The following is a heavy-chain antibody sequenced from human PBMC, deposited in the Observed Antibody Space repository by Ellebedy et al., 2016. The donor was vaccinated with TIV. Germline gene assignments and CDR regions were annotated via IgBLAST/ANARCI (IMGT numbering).Heavy chain of an antibody. J-gene: IGHJ4*02. CDR3: ARPHYYGSGTTGGY. V-gene: IGHV3-48*04. CDR2: ISSSSSTI. CDR1: GFTFSSYS. Sequence: GESLKISXAASGFTFSSYSMNWVRQAPGKGLEWVSYISSSSSTIYYADSVKGRFTISRDNAKNSLYLQMNSLRAEDTAVYYCARPHYYGSGTTGGYWGQGTLVTVSS. D-gene: IGHD3-10*01.